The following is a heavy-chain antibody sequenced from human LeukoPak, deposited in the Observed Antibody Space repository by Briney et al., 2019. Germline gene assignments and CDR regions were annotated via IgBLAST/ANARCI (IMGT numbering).Heavy chain of an antibody. D-gene: IGHD5-24*01. J-gene: IGHJ6*03. Sequence: SETLSLTCTVSGGPISSYHWSWIQQPAGKGLEWIGRIYNSGSTNYNPSLKSRVTISVDTSKNQFSLKLSSVTAADTSVYYCARGRRDGYRLYYMDVWGKGTTVTISS. V-gene: IGHV4-4*07. CDR1: GGPISSYH. CDR3: ARGRRDGYRLYYMDV. CDR2: IYNSGST.